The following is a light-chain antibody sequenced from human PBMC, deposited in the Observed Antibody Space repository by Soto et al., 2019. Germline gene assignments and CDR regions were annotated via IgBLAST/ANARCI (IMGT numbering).Light chain of an antibody. CDR1: SSNIGAGYD. CDR2: GNS. Sequence: QSVLTQPXSVSXAPGQXVTISCTGSSSNIGAGYDVHWYQQLPGTAPKLLIYGNSNRPSGVPDRFSGSKSGTSASLAITGLQAEDEADYYCQSYDSSLSGWVFGGGTKLTVL. CDR3: QSYDSSLSGWV. V-gene: IGLV1-40*01. J-gene: IGLJ3*02.